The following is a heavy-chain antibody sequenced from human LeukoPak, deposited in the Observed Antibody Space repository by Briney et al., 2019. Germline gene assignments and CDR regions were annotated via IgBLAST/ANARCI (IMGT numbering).Heavy chain of an antibody. CDR3: ARLGPGGHGEFDY. V-gene: IGHV4-39*07. D-gene: IGHD3-10*01. Sequence: SETLSLTCTVSGGSISSSSYYWGWIRQPPGKGLEWIGSIYYSGSTYYNPSLKSRVTISVDTSKNQFSLKLSSVTAADTAVYYCARLGPGGHGEFDYWGQGTLVTVSS. CDR2: IYYSGST. J-gene: IGHJ4*02. CDR1: GGSISSSSYY.